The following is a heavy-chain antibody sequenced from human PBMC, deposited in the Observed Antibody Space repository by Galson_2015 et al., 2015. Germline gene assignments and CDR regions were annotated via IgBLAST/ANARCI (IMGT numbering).Heavy chain of an antibody. D-gene: IGHD2-15*01. Sequence: SVKVSCKASGYTFTGHGISWVRQAPGQGLEWMGWISAYNGNTNYAQKFQGRVTMTTDTSTSTVYMELRSLRYNDTSVYYCARGFSGSSTTALDYWVQGTLVTVSS. CDR3: ARGFSGSSTTALDY. J-gene: IGHJ4*02. V-gene: IGHV1-18*04. CDR1: GYTFTGHG. CDR2: ISAYNGNT.